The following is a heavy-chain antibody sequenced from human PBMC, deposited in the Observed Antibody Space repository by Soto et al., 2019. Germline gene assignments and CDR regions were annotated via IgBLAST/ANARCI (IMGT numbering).Heavy chain of an antibody. Sequence: PGGSLRLSCVGSGFSFSTYSMHWVRQAPGKGLEYVSGISNNEDGTNYANSVEGRFTISRDNSKNTLYLQMGSLRAEDMAVYYCAGGSGSYYLYNWFGPWGQGTLVTVSS. CDR3: AGGSGSYYLYNWFGP. CDR1: GFSFSTYS. V-gene: IGHV3-64*01. D-gene: IGHD3-10*01. J-gene: IGHJ5*02. CDR2: ISNNEDGT.